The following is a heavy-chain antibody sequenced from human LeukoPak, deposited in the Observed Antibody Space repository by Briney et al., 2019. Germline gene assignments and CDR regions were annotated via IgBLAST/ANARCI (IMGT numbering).Heavy chain of an antibody. CDR1: GGSISSGDYY. CDR3: ARQYCSSTSCYDYYYYGMDV. V-gene: IGHV4-30-4*01. J-gene: IGHJ6*02. Sequence: PSETLSLTCTVSGGSISSGDYYWSWIRQPPGKGLEWIGYIYYSGSTYYNPSLKSRVTISVDTSKNQFSLKLSSVTAADTAVYYCARQYCSSTSCYDYYYYGMDVWGQGTTVTVSS. CDR2: IYYSGST. D-gene: IGHD2-2*01.